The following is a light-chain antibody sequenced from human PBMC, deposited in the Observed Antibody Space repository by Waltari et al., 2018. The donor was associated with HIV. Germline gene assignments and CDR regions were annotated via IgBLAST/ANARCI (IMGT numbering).Light chain of an antibody. CDR2: RNN. Sequence: QSVLTQPPSVSGAPGQRVSISCTGSSSHIGAGYDVPWYQQLPGTAPKLLIYRNNNRPSGVPDRFSGSKSGTSASLAITGLQPEDEADYYCQSYDNSLSGLVFGGGTKLTVL. J-gene: IGLJ3*02. CDR3: QSYDNSLSGLV. V-gene: IGLV1-40*01. CDR1: SSHIGAGYD.